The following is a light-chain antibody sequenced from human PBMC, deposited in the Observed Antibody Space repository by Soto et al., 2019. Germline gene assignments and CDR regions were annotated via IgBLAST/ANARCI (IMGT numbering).Light chain of an antibody. CDR1: QSVLFSSNSKNA. Sequence: DIVMTQSPDSLDVSLGERATINCKSSQSVLFSSNSKNALAWYQQRPGQPPKLLIYWASTRESGVPARFSGSGSGTDFTLTISTLQAEDVAVYYCQQYYVTPPTFGGGTKVEIK. CDR2: WAS. V-gene: IGKV4-1*01. J-gene: IGKJ4*01. CDR3: QQYYVTPPT.